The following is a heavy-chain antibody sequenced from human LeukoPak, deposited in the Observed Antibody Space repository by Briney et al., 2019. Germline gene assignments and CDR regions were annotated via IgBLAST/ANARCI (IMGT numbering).Heavy chain of an antibody. CDR2: INPNSGGT. D-gene: IGHD2-21*02. V-gene: IGHV1-2*02. Sequence: GASVKVSCKASGYTFTGYYMHWVRQAPGQGLEWMGWINPNSGGTNYAQKFQGRVTMTRDTSISTAYMELSRLRSDDTAVYYCARERAYCGGDCYSDYWGQGTLVTVSS. CDR1: GYTFTGYY. CDR3: ARERAYCGGDCYSDY. J-gene: IGHJ4*02.